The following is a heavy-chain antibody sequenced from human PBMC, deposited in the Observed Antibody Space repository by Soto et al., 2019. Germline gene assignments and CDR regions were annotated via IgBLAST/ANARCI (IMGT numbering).Heavy chain of an antibody. CDR2: IYSSGST. CDR3: ARGGGTPFDY. V-gene: IGHV4-59*01. J-gene: IGHJ4*02. CDR1: GGSMNTYY. Sequence: PSETLSLTCSVSGGSMNTYYWSWIRQPPGKGLEWIGYIYSSGSTNYKLSLKSRVVFSVDTSKNQFSLKLSSVTAADTAVYYCARGGGTPFDYWGQGTLVTVSS. D-gene: IGHD1-7*01.